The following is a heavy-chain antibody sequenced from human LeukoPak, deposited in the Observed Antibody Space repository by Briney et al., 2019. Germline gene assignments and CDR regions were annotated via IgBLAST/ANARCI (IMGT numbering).Heavy chain of an antibody. J-gene: IGHJ4*02. D-gene: IGHD4-17*01. CDR1: GFTFSSYW. V-gene: IGHV3-74*01. CDR3: ARVRPDGDYGY. Sequence: PGGSLRLSCAASGFTFSSYWMHWVRQAPGKGLVWVSRINSDGSSTSYADSVKGRFTISRDNSKNTLYLQMNSLRTEDTAVYYCARVRPDGDYGYWGQGALLTVSS. CDR2: INSDGSST.